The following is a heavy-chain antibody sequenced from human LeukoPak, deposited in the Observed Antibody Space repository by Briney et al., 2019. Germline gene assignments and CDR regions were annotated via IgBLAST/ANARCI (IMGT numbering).Heavy chain of an antibody. Sequence: PSETLSLTCTVSGGSISSYYWSWIRQPPGKGLEWIGYIYYSGSTNYNPSLKSRVTISVDTSKNQFSLKLSSVTAADTAVYYCARHDDYDDRSGYGDYWGKGTM. CDR1: GGSISSYY. J-gene: IGHJ4*02. V-gene: IGHV4-59*08. CDR3: ARHDDYDDRSGYGDY. CDR2: IYYSGST. D-gene: IGHD3-22*01.